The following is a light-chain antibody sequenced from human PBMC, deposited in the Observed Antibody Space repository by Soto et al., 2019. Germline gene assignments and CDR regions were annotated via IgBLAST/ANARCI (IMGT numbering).Light chain of an antibody. CDR1: QTITSW. CDR2: DAS. J-gene: IGKJ5*01. CDR3: QQYQTYAT. Sequence: DIRVTQSPPTLSASIGDRVTITCRASQTITSWMAWYQQKPGKASTLIVYDASTLQSGVATRFSGSGSGTEFTLIISGLQPEDSATYYCQQYQTYATCGLGTRLE. V-gene: IGKV1-5*01.